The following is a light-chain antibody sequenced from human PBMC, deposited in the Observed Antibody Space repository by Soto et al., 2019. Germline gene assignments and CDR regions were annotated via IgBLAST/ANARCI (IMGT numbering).Light chain of an antibody. Sequence: VQITQSSSPLVASVGDRRPLFFQAQQDIRNYLNWYQQKPGKAPQPLIYDASNSETGVPTRFSGSGSGKDFTFTISSLQPEDIATYYCQQYDSFPTFGQGTRLEIK. V-gene: IGKV1-33*01. J-gene: IGKJ5*01. CDR3: QQYDSFPT. CDR1: QDIRNY. CDR2: DAS.